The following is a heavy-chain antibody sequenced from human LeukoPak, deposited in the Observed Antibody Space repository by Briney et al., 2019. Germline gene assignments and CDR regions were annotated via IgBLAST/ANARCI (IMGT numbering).Heavy chain of an antibody. CDR2: INHSGST. CDR1: GGSFSGYY. V-gene: IGHV4-34*01. CDR3: ARGMDDYGDYEGHSRYYYYMDV. D-gene: IGHD4-17*01. Sequence: PSETLSLTCAVYGGSFSGYYWSWIRQPPGKGLEWIGEINHSGSTNYNPSLKSRVTIPVDTSKNQFSLKLSSVTAADTAVYYCARGMDDYGDYEGHSRYYYYMDVWGKGTTVTVSS. J-gene: IGHJ6*03.